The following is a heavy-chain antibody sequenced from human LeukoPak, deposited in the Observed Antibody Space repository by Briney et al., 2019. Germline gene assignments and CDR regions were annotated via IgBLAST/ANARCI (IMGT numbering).Heavy chain of an antibody. J-gene: IGHJ4*02. CDR3: GSGSYYFDY. V-gene: IGHV4-34*01. CDR2: INHSGST. Sequence: PSETLSLTCAVYGGSFSGYYWSWIRQPPGKGLEWIGEINHSGSTNYNPSLKSRVTISVDTSKNQFSLKLSSVTATDTAVYYCGSGSYYFDYWGQGNLVTVST. D-gene: IGHD3-10*01. CDR1: GGSFSGYY.